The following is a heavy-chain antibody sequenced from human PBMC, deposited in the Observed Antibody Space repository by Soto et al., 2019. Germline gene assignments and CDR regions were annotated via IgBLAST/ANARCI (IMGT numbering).Heavy chain of an antibody. CDR3: AKDRLHDYKGGLDY. J-gene: IGHJ4*02. Sequence: GGSLRLSCAASGFTFSSYGMHWVRQAPGKGLEWVAVISYDGSNKYYADSVKGRFTISRDNSKNTLYLQMNSLRAEDTAVYYCAKDRLHDYKGGLDYWGQGTLVTVSS. V-gene: IGHV3-30*18. CDR2: ISYDGSNK. D-gene: IGHD4-4*01. CDR1: GFTFSSYG.